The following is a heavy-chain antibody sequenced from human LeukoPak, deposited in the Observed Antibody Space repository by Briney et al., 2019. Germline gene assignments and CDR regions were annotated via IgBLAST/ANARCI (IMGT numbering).Heavy chain of an antibody. V-gene: IGHV3-9*01. D-gene: IGHD4-17*01. CDR2: ISWNSGSI. CDR3: ATGGDYGDPSRRDYYYYGMDV. J-gene: IGHJ6*02. CDR1: GFTFDDYA. Sequence: GGFLRLSCAASGFTFDDYAMHWVRQAPGKGLEWVSGISWNSGSIGYADSVKGRFTISRDNAKNSLYLQMNSLRAEDTAVYYCATGGDYGDPSRRDYYYYGMDVWGQGTTVTVSS.